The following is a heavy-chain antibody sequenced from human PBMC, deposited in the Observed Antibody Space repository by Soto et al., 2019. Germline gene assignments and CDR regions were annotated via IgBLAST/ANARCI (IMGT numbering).Heavy chain of an antibody. J-gene: IGHJ6*02. CDR2: IYCSGST. V-gene: IGHV4-31*03. CDR3: ARGGGGEYSYGLPPTRYGMDV. D-gene: IGHD5-18*01. Sequence: PSETLSLTCTVSGGSISSGGYYWSWIRQHPGKGLEWIGYIYCSGSTYYNPSLKSRVTISVDTSKNQFSLKLSSVTAADTAVYYCARGGGGEYSYGLPPTRYGMDVWGQGTTVTVSS. CDR1: GGSISSGGYY.